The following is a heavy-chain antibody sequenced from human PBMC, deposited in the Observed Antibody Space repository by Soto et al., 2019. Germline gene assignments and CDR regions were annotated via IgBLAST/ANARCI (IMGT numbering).Heavy chain of an antibody. Sequence: QVRLVESGGGVVQPGRSLRLSCTASGFSFSSYAMYWFRQPPGKGLEWVAVISHDGINKHYADSVKGRVTVSRDNSKHSLDLQLNSLRGEDTAMYYCAREMYSSDYFVKWFEPWGQGTLVTVSS. CDR3: AREMYSSDYFVKWFEP. D-gene: IGHD6-19*01. CDR2: ISHDGINK. CDR1: GFSFSSYA. V-gene: IGHV3-30-3*01. J-gene: IGHJ5*02.